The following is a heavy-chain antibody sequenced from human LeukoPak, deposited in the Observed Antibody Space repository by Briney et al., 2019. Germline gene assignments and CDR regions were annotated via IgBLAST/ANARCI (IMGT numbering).Heavy chain of an antibody. J-gene: IGHJ4*02. CDR1: GYTFTSYA. CDR2: INTNTGNP. V-gene: IGHV7-4-1*02. Sequence: GASVKVSCKASGYTFTSYAMNWVRQAPGQGLEWMGWINTNTGNPTYAQGFTGRFVFSLDTSVSTAYLQISSLKAEDTAVYYCARGDYVWGSYRPIDYWGQGTLVTVSS. D-gene: IGHD3-16*02. CDR3: ARGDYVWGSYRPIDY.